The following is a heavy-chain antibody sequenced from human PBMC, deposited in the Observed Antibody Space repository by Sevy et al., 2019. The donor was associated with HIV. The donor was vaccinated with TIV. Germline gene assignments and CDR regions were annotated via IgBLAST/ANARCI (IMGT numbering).Heavy chain of an antibody. CDR3: AAATGTGILGYYFQY. CDR2: MYHKGTA. CDR1: GISITGSYW. D-gene: IGHD6-25*01. V-gene: IGHV4-4*02. Sequence: SETLSLTCAVSGISITGSYWWSWVRQPPGKGLEWLGDMYHKGTANYNPSPKRRVNISVDKAKNQFSLRMSDVTAADTAVYYCAAATGTGILGYYFQYWGRGTQVTVSS. J-gene: IGHJ4*02.